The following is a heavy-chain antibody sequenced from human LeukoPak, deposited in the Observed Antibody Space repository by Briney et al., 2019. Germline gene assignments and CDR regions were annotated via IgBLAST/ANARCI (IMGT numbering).Heavy chain of an antibody. J-gene: IGHJ3*02. CDR2: IYYSGST. D-gene: IGHD3-22*01. V-gene: IGHV4-31*03. CDR3: ARGSLTYYDSSGYYCRAFDI. CDR1: GGSISSGGYY. Sequence: SETLSLTCTVSGGSISSGGYYWSWIRQHPGKGLEWIGYIYYSGSTYYNPSLKSRVTISVDTSKNQFSLKLSSVTAADTAAYYCARGSLTYYDSSGYYCRAFDIWGQGTMVTVSS.